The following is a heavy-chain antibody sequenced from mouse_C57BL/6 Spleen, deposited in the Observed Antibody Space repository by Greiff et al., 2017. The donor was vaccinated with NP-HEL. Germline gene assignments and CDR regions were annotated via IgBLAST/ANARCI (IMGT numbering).Heavy chain of an antibody. Sequence: QVQLQQSGAELAKPGASVKLSCKASGYTFTSYWMHWVKQRPGQGLEWIGYINPSSGYTKYNQKFKDKATLTAEKSSSTAYMQLSSLTYEDSAVYYCASPKQLRLDYFDYWGQGTTLTVSS. CDR1: GYTFTSYW. CDR3: ASPKQLRLDYFDY. CDR2: INPSSGYT. J-gene: IGHJ2*01. V-gene: IGHV1-7*01. D-gene: IGHD3-2*02.